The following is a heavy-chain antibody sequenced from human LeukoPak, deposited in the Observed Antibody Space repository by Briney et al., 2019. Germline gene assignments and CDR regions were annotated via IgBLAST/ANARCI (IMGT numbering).Heavy chain of an antibody. J-gene: IGHJ3*02. CDR3: AVGVRGSGSYQIWGHAFDI. V-gene: IGHV1-69*13. D-gene: IGHD3-10*01. CDR2: IIPIFGTA. Sequence: SVKVSCKASGGTFSSYAISWVRQAPGQGLEWMGGIIPIFGTANYAQKFQGRVTITADESTSTAYMDLSSLRSEDTAVYYCAVGVRGSGSYQIWGHAFDIWGQGTMVTVSS. CDR1: GGTFSSYA.